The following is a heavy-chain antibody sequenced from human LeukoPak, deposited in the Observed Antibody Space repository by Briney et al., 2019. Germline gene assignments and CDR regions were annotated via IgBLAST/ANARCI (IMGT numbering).Heavy chain of an antibody. CDR2: INQDGSKE. J-gene: IGHJ4*02. D-gene: IGHD5-12*01. Sequence: GGSLRLSCTASGFIFSNYWMTWVRQAPGEGLEWVAQINQDGSKEYYIDSVKARFSISRDNARNSLSLQMNSLRAEDTAVYYCVRDGGVSGYDLLDYWGQGTLVTVSS. CDR3: VRDGGVSGYDLLDY. CDR1: GFIFSNYW. V-gene: IGHV3-7*01.